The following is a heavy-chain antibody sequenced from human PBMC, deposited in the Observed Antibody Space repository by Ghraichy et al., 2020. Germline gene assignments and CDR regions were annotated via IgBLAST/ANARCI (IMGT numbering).Heavy chain of an antibody. Sequence: GGSLRLSCAASGFTFSDYYMTWIRQAPGKGLEWVSYISSSGATIYYADSVKGRFTISRDNAKNSLYLQLNSLRAEDTAVYYCARDTGFGEYFDYWGQGTLVTVSS. CDR3: ARDTGFGEYFDY. J-gene: IGHJ4*02. CDR2: ISSSGATI. D-gene: IGHD3-10*01. CDR1: GFTFSDYY. V-gene: IGHV3-11*01.